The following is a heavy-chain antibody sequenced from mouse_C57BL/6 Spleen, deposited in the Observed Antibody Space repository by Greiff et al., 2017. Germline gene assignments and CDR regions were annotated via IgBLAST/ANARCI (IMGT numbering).Heavy chain of an antibody. J-gene: IGHJ4*01. D-gene: IGHD1-1*01. CDR2: ISSGSSTS. CDR1: GFTFSDYG. Sequence: EVQRVESGGGLVKPGGSLKLSCAASGFTFSDYGMHWVRQAPEKGLEWVAYISSGSSTSYYADTVKGRFTFSRDKAKNTLILQMTSLRSEDTAMYYCARARYYGSSTVYAMDYWGQGTSVTVSS. V-gene: IGHV5-17*01. CDR3: ARARYYGSSTVYAMDY.